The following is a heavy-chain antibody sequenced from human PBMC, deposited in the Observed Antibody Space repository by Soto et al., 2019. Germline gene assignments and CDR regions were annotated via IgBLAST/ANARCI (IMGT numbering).Heavy chain of an antibody. Sequence: QVQLVQSGAEVKTPVASVKVSCRASGYSFRTHGISWVRQAPGQGLEWMGWISTYDDKTNFPQKFQGRITMTTDTSTSTAYMELRSLRSDDTAVYFCARDLGYCNSSGCFRNWFDPWGQGTLVTVSS. CDR2: ISTYDDKT. CDR1: GYSFRTHG. V-gene: IGHV1-18*01. D-gene: IGHD2-15*01. J-gene: IGHJ5*02. CDR3: ARDLGYCNSSGCFRNWFDP.